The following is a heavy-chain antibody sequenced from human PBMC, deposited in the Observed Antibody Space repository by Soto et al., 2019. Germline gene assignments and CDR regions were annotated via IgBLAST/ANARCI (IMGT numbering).Heavy chain of an antibody. J-gene: IGHJ5*02. D-gene: IGHD3-22*01. CDR1: GYTFTSYA. CDR3: ARVKGSGYHNWFDP. Sequence: ASAKVSCKASGYTFTSYAMDWVRQAPGQRLEWMGWINADTGNTKYSQKLQGRVTITTDTSTSTAYMELRSLRSDDTAVYYCARVKGSGYHNWFDPWGQGTLVTVSS. V-gene: IGHV1-3*01. CDR2: INADTGNT.